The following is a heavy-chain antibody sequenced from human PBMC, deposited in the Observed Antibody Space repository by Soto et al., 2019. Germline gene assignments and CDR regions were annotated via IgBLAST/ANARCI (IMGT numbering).Heavy chain of an antibody. CDR2: ISNDGSNK. CDR1: GFTFSSYG. CDR3: AKDRQGGNYYGMDV. D-gene: IGHD3-16*01. V-gene: IGHV3-30*18. Sequence: GGSLRLSCAASGFTFSSYGMHRVRQAPGKGLEWVAVISNDGSNKYYADSVKGRFTISRDNSKNTLYLQMNSLRAEDTAVYYCAKDRQGGNYYGMDVWGQGTTVTVSS. J-gene: IGHJ6*02.